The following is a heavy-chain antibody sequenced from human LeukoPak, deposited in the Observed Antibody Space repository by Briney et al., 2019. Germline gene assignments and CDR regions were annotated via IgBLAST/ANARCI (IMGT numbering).Heavy chain of an antibody. CDR3: ARNTEHCFDL. D-gene: IGHD1-26*01. CDR2: LSCIDTSCTE. Sequence: PGGSLRLSCAVSGFTLSTYGIHWVRQAPGKGLEWVSTLSCIDTSCTEYYADSVKGRFSIPRDNSKNTLFLQMNSLRVEDTAVYYCARNTEHCFDLWGEGTLVTVSS. J-gene: IGHJ5*02. V-gene: IGHV3-23*01. CDR1: GFTLSTYG.